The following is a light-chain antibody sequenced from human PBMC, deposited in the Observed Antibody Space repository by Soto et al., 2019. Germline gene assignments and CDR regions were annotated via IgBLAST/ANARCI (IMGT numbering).Light chain of an antibody. CDR3: QHHSTWPA. CDR2: DAS. J-gene: IGKJ5*01. Sequence: EIVLTQSPATLSLSPGERATLSCRASQSVSSYLAWYQQKPGQAPRLLIYDASNRATGIPARFSGSGSGTDFTPIISLQEPEDFAVYYCQHHSTWPAFGQGTRLEIK. V-gene: IGKV3-11*01. CDR1: QSVSSY.